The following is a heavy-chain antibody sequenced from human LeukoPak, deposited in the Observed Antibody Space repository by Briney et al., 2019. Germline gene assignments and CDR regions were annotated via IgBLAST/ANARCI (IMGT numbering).Heavy chain of an antibody. CDR1: GFTFSNYG. V-gene: IGHV3-30*02. Sequence: GGSLRLSCAASGFTFSNYGMHWVRQAPGKGLEWLAFMRYDGSNTHYADSVKGRFTISRDNSKNTLFLQMNSLRAEDTAVYYCAKDGGLLWFGELPRTFYYMDVWGKGTTVTVSS. CDR2: MRYDGSNT. J-gene: IGHJ6*03. D-gene: IGHD3-10*01. CDR3: AKDGGLLWFGELPRTFYYMDV.